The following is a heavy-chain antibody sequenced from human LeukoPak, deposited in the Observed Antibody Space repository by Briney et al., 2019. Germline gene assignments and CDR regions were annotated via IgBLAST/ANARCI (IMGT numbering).Heavy chain of an antibody. D-gene: IGHD3-10*01. CDR1: GYTFTGYY. J-gene: IGHJ6*02. V-gene: IGHV1-2*02. Sequence: ASVKVSCKASGYTFTGYYMHWVRQAPGQGLEWMGWINPNSGGTNYAQKFQGRVTMTRDTSISTAYMELSRLRSDDTAVYYCARSLCYYGSGSTRAKYYYYGMDVWGQGTTVTVSS. CDR2: INPNSGGT. CDR3: ARSLCYYGSGSTRAKYYYYGMDV.